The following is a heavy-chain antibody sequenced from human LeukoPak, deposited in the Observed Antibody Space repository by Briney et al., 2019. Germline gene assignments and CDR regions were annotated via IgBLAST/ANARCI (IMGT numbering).Heavy chain of an antibody. CDR2: IYASGTT. J-gene: IGHJ4*02. Sequence: SETLSLTCTVSGGSISSGSNYWSWIRQPAGKGLEWLGRIYASGTTHYNPSLKSRVTISLDTSKNQFSLSLSSVTAADTAVYFCARIDYGGSSWRVYWGQGILVTVSS. CDR3: ARIDYGGSSWRVY. D-gene: IGHD4-23*01. CDR1: GGSISSGSNY. V-gene: IGHV4-61*02.